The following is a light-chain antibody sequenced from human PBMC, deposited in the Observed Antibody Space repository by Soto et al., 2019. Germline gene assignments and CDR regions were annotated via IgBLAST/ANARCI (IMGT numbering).Light chain of an antibody. CDR2: DTS. CDR1: TGAVTSGHF. Sequence: QAVVTQEPSLTVSPGGTVTLTCDSTTGAVTSGHFPHWFQQKPGQAPRTLIYDTSNRHPRTPARFSGSLLGGKAALTLSDAQPEDEAEYYCLVIYTGVGEVFGTGTKLTVL. J-gene: IGLJ1*01. CDR3: LVIYTGVGEV. V-gene: IGLV7-46*01.